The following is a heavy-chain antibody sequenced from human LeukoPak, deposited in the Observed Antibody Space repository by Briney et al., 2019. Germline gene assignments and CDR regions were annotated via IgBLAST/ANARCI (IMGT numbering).Heavy chain of an antibody. CDR2: IYPGDSTT. Sequence: GESLKISWKGSGYSFTNFWIGWVRQMPGKGLEWMGFIYPGDSTTRYSPSFQGQVTISADKSISTAYLQWSSLKASDTAMYYCARRQNFYYYMDVWGKGTTVTVSS. V-gene: IGHV5-51*01. J-gene: IGHJ6*03. CDR1: GYSFTNFW. CDR3: ARRQNFYYYMDV.